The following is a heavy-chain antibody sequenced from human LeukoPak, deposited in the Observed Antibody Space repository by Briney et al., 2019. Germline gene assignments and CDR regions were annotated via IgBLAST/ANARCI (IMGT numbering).Heavy chain of an antibody. D-gene: IGHD3-22*01. CDR1: GGSISSYY. V-gene: IGHV4-59*01. CDR3: ARGADSSGYYSIFYFDY. CDR2: IYYSGST. J-gene: IGHJ4*02. Sequence: PSETLSLTCTVSGGSISSYYWNWIRQPPGKGLEWIGHIYYSGSTNYNPSLKSRVTISVDTSKNQFSLKLRSVTAADTAVYYCARGADSSGYYSIFYFDYWGQGTLVTVSS.